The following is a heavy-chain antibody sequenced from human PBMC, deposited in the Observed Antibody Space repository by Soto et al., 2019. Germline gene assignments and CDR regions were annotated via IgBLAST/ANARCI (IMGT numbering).Heavy chain of an antibody. CDR1: GGSISSSNW. CDR2: IYHSGST. D-gene: IGHD3-10*01. V-gene: IGHV4-4*02. Sequence: QVQLQESGPGLVKPSGTLSLTCAVSGGSISSSNWWSWVRQTPGKGLEWIGEIYHSGSTNYNPSRQGRVTIAVDKSKNQFSLKLSSVSAADTAVYYCARERAFGESSPGSYCYGMDVWGQGTTVTVSS. CDR3: ARERAFGESSPGSYCYGMDV. J-gene: IGHJ6*02.